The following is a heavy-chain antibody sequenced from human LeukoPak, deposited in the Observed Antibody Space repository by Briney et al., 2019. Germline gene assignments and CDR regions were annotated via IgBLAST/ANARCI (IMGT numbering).Heavy chain of an antibody. V-gene: IGHV3-30*02. Sequence: PGGSLRLSCAASGFTFSSYGMHWVRQAPGKGLEWVAFIRYDGSNKYYADSVKGRFTISRDNSKNTLYLQMNSLRAEDTAVYYCARDLGYCSSTSCYYYMDVWGKGTTVTVSS. CDR3: ARDLGYCSSTSCYYYMDV. CDR2: IRYDGSNK. CDR1: GFTFSSYG. D-gene: IGHD2-2*01. J-gene: IGHJ6*03.